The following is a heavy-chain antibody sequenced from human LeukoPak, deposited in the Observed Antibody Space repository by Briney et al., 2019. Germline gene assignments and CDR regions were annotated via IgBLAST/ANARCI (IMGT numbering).Heavy chain of an antibody. J-gene: IGHJ5*02. V-gene: IGHV1-69*05. CDR2: IIPIFGTA. D-gene: IGHD1-26*01. Sequence: SVKVSCKASGGTFSSYAISWVRQAPGQGLEWMGGIIPIFGTANYAQKFQGRVTITTDESTSTAYTELSSLRSEDTAVYYCARDEGPTRERGVWFDPWGQGTLATVSS. CDR3: ARDEGPTRERGVWFDP. CDR1: GGTFSSYA.